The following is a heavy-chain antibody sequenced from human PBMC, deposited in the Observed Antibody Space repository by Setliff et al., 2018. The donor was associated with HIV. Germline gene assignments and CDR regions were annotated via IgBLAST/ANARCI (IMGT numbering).Heavy chain of an antibody. D-gene: IGHD1-26*01. Sequence: SLTCTVSGGSISSGSYYWNWIRQPAGKGLEWVGQISTGGATDYNSSLKSRVTISLDKSKNQFSLRLNSVTAADTAVYYCARVLDGNHYDAFNLWGQGTMVTVSS. J-gene: IGHJ3*01. CDR2: ISTGGAT. V-gene: IGHV4-61*09. CDR3: ARVLDGNHYDAFNL. CDR1: GGSISSGSYY.